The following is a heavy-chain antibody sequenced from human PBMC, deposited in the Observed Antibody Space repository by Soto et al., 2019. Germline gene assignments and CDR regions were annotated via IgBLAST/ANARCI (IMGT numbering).Heavy chain of an antibody. Sequence: GESLNISCAASGFTFSSYSMNWVRQAPGKGLEWVSYISSSSSTIYYADSVKGRFTISRDNAKNSLYLQMNSLRAEDTAVYYCARGIREIIAFFDYSGQGTLVTGSS. CDR1: GFTFSSYS. CDR2: ISSSSSTI. D-gene: IGHD3-10*01. J-gene: IGHJ4*02. V-gene: IGHV3-48*01. CDR3: ARGIREIIAFFDY.